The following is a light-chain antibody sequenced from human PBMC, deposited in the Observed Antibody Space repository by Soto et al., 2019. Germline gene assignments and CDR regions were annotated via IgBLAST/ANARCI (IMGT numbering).Light chain of an antibody. CDR2: DVS. V-gene: IGLV2-11*01. CDR3: CSYAGSYTNV. CDR1: SSDVGGYNY. J-gene: IGLJ1*01. Sequence: QSALTQPRSVSGSPGQSVTISCTGTSSDVGGYNYVSWYQQHPGKAPKLMIYDVSKRPSGVPDRFSGSKSGNTASLTSTGLQAEDEADYSCCSYAGSYTNVFGTGTKLTVL.